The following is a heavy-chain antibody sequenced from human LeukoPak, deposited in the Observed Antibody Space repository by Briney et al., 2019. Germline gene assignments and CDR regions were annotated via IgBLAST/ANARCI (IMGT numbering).Heavy chain of an antibody. CDR2: IYYSGST. J-gene: IGHJ4*02. CDR1: GGSISSGGYY. V-gene: IGHV4-31*03. Sequence: PSETLSLTCTVSGGSISSGGYYWSWIRQHPGKGLEWIGYIYYSGSTYYNPSLKSRVTISVDTSKNQFSLKLSFVTAADTAVYYCASSPPILTGYSFDYWGQGTLVTVSS. CDR3: ASSPPILTGYSFDY. D-gene: IGHD3-9*01.